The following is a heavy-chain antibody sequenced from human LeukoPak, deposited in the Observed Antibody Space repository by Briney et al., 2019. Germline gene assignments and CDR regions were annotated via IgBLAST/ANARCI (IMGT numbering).Heavy chain of an antibody. Sequence: SETLSLTCAVYGGSFSGYYWSWIRQPPGKGLEWIGETNHSGSTNYNPSLKSRVTISVDTSKNQFSLKLSSVTAADTAVYYCARDPYYYDSSGYAPFDYWGQGTLVTVSS. J-gene: IGHJ4*02. V-gene: IGHV4-34*01. CDR3: ARDPYYYDSSGYAPFDY. D-gene: IGHD3-22*01. CDR1: GGSFSGYY. CDR2: TNHSGST.